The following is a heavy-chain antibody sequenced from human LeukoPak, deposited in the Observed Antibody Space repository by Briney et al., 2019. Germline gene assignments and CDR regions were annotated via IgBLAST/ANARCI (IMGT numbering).Heavy chain of an antibody. J-gene: IGHJ4*02. V-gene: IGHV3-23*01. D-gene: IGHD2-21*02. CDR2: ISGSGGST. CDR1: GFTFSSYA. CDR3: AKTAYCGGDCYPYYFDY. Sequence: GGSLRLSCAASGFTFSSYAMSWVRQAPGKGLEWVSAISGSGGSTYYADSVKGRFTISRDNPKNTLYLQMNSLRAEDTAVYYCAKTAYCGGDCYPYYFDYWGQGTLVTVSS.